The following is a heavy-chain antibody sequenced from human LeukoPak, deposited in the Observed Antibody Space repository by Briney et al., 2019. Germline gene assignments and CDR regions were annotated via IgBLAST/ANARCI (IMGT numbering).Heavy chain of an antibody. D-gene: IGHD2-2*01. J-gene: IGHJ4*02. CDR2: TYYGSKWYN. CDR3: ARACSSASCYPRF. V-gene: IGHV6-1*01. CDR1: GDGVSSNGAA. Sequence: SQTLSLTCAISGDGVSSNGAAWNWIRQSPSRGLKWLGRTYYGSKWYNDYAASVKGRITINPDTSKNQFSLHLNSVTPEDTAVYYCARACSSASCYPRFWGQGTLVTVSS.